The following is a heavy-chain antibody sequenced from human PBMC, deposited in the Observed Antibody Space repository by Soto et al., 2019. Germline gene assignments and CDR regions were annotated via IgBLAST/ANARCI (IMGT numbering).Heavy chain of an antibody. V-gene: IGHV3-23*01. CDR3: AKDRGYSSSWYLYNWFDP. J-gene: IGHJ5*02. Sequence: GGSLRLSCAASGFTFSSYAMSWVRQAPGKGLEWVSAISGSGGSTYYADSVKGRFTISRDNSKNTLYLQMNSLRAEDTAVYYCAKDRGYSSSWYLYNWFDPWGQGTLVTVSS. D-gene: IGHD6-13*01. CDR1: GFTFSSYA. CDR2: ISGSGGST.